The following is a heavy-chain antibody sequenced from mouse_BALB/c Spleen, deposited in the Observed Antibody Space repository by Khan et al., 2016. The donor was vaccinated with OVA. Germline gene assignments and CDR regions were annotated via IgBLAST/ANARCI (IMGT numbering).Heavy chain of an antibody. Sequence: QVQLQQSGAELVKPGASVRLSCKASGYTFTSYYLYWVKQRPGQGLEWIGDINPSNGGANFNEKFKNKATLTVDKSSSKAYMKLSSLTSEDSAVYYRTRFRYGTFAYWGQGTLVTVSA. CDR1: GYTFTSYY. V-gene: IGHV1S81*02. CDR3: TRFRYGTFAY. D-gene: IGHD2-1*01. J-gene: IGHJ3*01. CDR2: INPSNGGA.